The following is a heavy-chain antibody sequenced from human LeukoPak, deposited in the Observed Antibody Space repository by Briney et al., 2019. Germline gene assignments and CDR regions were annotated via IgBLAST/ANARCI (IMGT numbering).Heavy chain of an antibody. CDR2: IAHDGSIQ. J-gene: IGHJ4*02. CDR1: GISFSNYG. CDR3: AKSGGSYPYYFDY. Sequence: GGSLRLSCAASGISFSNYGMQWVRQPPGKGLEWVGVIAHDGSIQYYADSVKGRFTISRDTSKNTLYLQMISLRAEDTALYYCAKSGGSYPYYFDYWGQGTLVTVSS. D-gene: IGHD1-26*01. V-gene: IGHV3-30*18.